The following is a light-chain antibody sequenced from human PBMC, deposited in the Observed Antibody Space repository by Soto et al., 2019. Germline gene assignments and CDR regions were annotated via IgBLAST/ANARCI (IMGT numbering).Light chain of an antibody. CDR3: QQRAGSST. CDR2: GAS. Sequence: IVLTQSPAILALPPGDRATLSCRASQSVSSSYLAWYQHKPGQAPRLLIHGASSRVTGIPDRFSGSGSGTDFTLTITRLEPEDFAVYYCQQRAGSSTFGQGTRLEIK. J-gene: IGKJ5*01. CDR1: QSVSSSY. V-gene: IGKV3D-20*02.